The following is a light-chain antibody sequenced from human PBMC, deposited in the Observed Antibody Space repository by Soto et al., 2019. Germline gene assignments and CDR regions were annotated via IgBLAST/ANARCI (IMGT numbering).Light chain of an antibody. CDR2: DNS. J-gene: IGLJ1*01. V-gene: IGLV1-40*01. Sequence: QSVLTQPPSVSGAPGQRVTISCTGSSSNIGAGYDVHWYQQLPGTAPKLLIYDNSNRPSEVPDRFSGSKSGASASLAITGLQAEDGADYYCQSYDSSLSAYVFGTGTKVTVL. CDR3: QSYDSSLSAYV. CDR1: SSNIGAGYD.